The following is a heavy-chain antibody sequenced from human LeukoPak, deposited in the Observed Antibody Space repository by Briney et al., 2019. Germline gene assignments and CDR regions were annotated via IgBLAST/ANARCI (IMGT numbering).Heavy chain of an antibody. Sequence: GRSLRLSCAASGFTFSSYAMHWVRQAPGKGLEWVAVISYDGSNKYYADSVKGRFTISRDNSKNTLYLQMNSLRAEDTAVYYCARVSPFDYWGQGTLVTVSS. J-gene: IGHJ4*02. CDR1: GFTFSSYA. CDR3: ARVSPFDY. V-gene: IGHV3-30-3*01. CDR2: ISYDGSNK.